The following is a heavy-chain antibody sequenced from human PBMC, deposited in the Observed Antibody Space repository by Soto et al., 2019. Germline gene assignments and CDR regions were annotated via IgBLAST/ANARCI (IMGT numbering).Heavy chain of an antibody. CDR1: GYIFTDYH. CDR2: INTDNGGA. Sequence: QVQLVQSGAEVKKPGASVKVSCKASGYIFTDYHIHWVRQAPGQGLEFIGWINTDNGGAGSAQQFQGSVTVTRDTAITTVYLELSNLRSGDAAGYFCAKERGSISLHPSFTGSDTWGQGTLINVSS. D-gene: IGHD6-13*01. CDR3: AKERGSISLHPSFTGSDT. J-gene: IGHJ5*02. V-gene: IGHV1-2*02.